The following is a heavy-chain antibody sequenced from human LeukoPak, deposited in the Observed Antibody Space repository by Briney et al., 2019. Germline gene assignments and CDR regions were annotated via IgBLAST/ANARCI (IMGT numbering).Heavy chain of an antibody. J-gene: IGHJ4*01. CDR2: ITAYNGNR. CDR3: ARDNDKVVDH. V-gene: IGHV1-18*01. D-gene: IGHD1-1*01. Sequence: GASVKVSCKASGGTFGSYAISWVRQAPGQGLEWMGWITAYNGNRLYAQRFQGRITLTTDTSTSTSYMELRSLEYDDTAIYYCARDNDKVVDHWGQGTLVTVSS. CDR1: GGTFGSYA.